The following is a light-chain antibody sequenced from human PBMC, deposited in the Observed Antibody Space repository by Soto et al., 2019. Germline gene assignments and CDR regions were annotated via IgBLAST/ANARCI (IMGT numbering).Light chain of an antibody. CDR3: QQRNNCWT. J-gene: IGKJ1*01. CDR2: DAS. V-gene: IGKV3-11*01. CDR1: QSVSTL. Sequence: EMVLTQSPVTLSLSPGERVALSYRASQSVSTLLACSRHKPGQAPRLLIYDASNRATGIPARFSGSGSGTDFTLTKSRLEPDDFAVYYYQQRNNCWTFGQGTKVDIK.